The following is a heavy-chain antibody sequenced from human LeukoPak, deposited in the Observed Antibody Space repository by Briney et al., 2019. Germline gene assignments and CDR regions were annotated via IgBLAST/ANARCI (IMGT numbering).Heavy chain of an antibody. CDR1: GFTFSSSA. Sequence: PGGSLRLSCAASGFTFSSSAMTWVRQAPGKGLEWVANIKQDGSEKYYVDSVKGRFTISRDNAKNSLYLQMNSLRVEDTALYYCARRRGYNSIFDSWGQGTLVTVSS. CDR3: ARRRGYNSIFDS. D-gene: IGHD5-18*01. V-gene: IGHV3-7*05. CDR2: IKQDGSEK. J-gene: IGHJ4*02.